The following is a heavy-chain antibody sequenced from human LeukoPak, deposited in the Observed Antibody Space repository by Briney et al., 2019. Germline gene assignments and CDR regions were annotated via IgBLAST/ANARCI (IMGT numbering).Heavy chain of an antibody. CDR2: IYYSGST. D-gene: IGHD6-19*01. V-gene: IGHV4-59*01. J-gene: IGHJ4*02. CDR1: GGSISSYY. CDR3: AILARYSSGPHDY. Sequence: PSETLSLTCTVSGGSISSYYWSWIRQSPGKGLEWNGYIYYSGSTNYNPSLKSRVTISVDTSKNQFSLKLSSVTAADTAVYYCAILARYSSGPHDYWGQGTLVTVSS.